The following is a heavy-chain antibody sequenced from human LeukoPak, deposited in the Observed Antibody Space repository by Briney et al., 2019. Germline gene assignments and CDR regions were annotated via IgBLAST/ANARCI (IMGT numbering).Heavy chain of an antibody. J-gene: IGHJ3*02. D-gene: IGHD3-10*01. V-gene: IGHV4-61*01. CDR1: GGSVSSGSYY. CDR3: ARALYGSGSYYAMIGAFDI. Sequence: PSETLSLTCTVSGGSVSSGSYYWSWIRQPPGKGLEWIGYIYYSGSTNYNPSLKNRVTISVDTSKNQFSLKLSSVTAADTAVYYCARALYGSGSYYAMIGAFDIWGQGTMVTVSS. CDR2: IYYSGST.